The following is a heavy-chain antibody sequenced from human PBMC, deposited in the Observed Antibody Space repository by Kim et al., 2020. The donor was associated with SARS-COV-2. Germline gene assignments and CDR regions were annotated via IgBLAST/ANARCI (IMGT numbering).Heavy chain of an antibody. V-gene: IGHV3-23*01. D-gene: IGHD3-10*01. CDR1: GFTFSAYA. J-gene: IGHJ5*02. CDR2: ISDSGTAT. CDR3: AKDRDFDRGPTNWFDP. Sequence: GGSLRLSCAASGFTFSAYAMTWVRQAPGKGLEWVSTISDSGTATYYADSVKGRFTISRDNSKNTLYLQINSLRVEDTAVYYCAKDRDFDRGPTNWFDPWGQGTLVTVSS.